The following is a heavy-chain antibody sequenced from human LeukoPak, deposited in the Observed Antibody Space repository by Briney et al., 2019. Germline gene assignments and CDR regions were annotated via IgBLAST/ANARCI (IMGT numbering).Heavy chain of an antibody. CDR1: GFTFSSFG. J-gene: IGHJ3*02. Sequence: GGSLRLSCAASGFTFSSFGMHWVRQAPGKGLEWVAFTRYDGSNNHYADSVKGRFTISRDNAKNSLYLQMNSLRAEDTAVYYCARDAPGGVAYHAFDIWGQGTMVTVSS. CDR2: TRYDGSNN. D-gene: IGHD3-16*01. V-gene: IGHV3-30*02. CDR3: ARDAPGGVAYHAFDI.